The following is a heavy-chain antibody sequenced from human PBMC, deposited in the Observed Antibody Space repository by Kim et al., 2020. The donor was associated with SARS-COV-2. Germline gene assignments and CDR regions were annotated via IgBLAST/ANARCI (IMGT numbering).Heavy chain of an antibody. V-gene: IGHV3-23*01. J-gene: IGHJ4*02. CDR3: AKGILWCFYGSLDY. D-gene: IGHD4-17*01. Sequence: ADSVKGRFTISRDNSKNTLYLQMHSLRADDTAVYYCAKGILWCFYGSLDYWGQGTLVTVSS.